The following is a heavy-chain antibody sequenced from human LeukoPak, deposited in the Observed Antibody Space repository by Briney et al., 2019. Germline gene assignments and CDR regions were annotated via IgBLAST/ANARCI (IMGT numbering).Heavy chain of an antibody. CDR2: FDPEDGET. Sequence: ASVNVSCKVSGYTLTELSMHWVRQAPGKGLEWMGGFDPEDGETIYAQKFQGRVTMTEDTSTDTAYMELSSLRSEDTAVYYCATVEYYYDSSGYIGWGQGTLVTVSS. J-gene: IGHJ4*02. D-gene: IGHD3-22*01. CDR1: GYTLTELS. V-gene: IGHV1-24*01. CDR3: ATVEYYYDSSGYIG.